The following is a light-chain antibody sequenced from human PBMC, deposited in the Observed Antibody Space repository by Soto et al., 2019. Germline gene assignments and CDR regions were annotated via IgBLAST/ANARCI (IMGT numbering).Light chain of an antibody. J-gene: IGLJ1*01. V-gene: IGLV2-14*03. CDR2: DVS. Sequence: QSALTQPASVSGSPGQSITISCTGTSSDVGGYNYVSWYQHHPGKAPKLMIFDVSNRPSGVSNRFSGSKSGNTASLTISRLQPEDEADYYCSSYTTSNTRQIVFGTGTQLTVL. CDR3: SSYTTSNTRQIV. CDR1: SSDVGGYNY.